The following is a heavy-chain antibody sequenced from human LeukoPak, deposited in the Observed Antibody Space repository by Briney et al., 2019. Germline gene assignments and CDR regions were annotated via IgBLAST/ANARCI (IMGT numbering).Heavy chain of an antibody. CDR3: ARVTGYDILTGEYYFDY. CDR2: IYYSGST. D-gene: IGHD3-9*01. V-gene: IGHV4-31*03. CDR1: GGSISSSSYY. Sequence: SETLSLTCTVSGGSISSSSYYWGWIRQPPGKGLEWIGYIYYSGSTYYNPSLKSRVTISVDTSKNQFSLKLSSVTAADTAVYYCARVTGYDILTGEYYFDYWGQGTLVTVSS. J-gene: IGHJ4*02.